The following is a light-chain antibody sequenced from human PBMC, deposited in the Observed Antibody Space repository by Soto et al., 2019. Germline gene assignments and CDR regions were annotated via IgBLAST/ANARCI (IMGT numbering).Light chain of an antibody. J-gene: IGKJ1*01. Sequence: EIVLTQSVGPLSLSPGERATLSCRASQTVRGNYLAWFQQKPGQSPRLLIYAASTRAAGVPDRFSGSGSGTDFFLTINRLEPEDFAVYYCQHYGTAPWTVGQGTKVEMK. CDR2: AAS. CDR1: QTVRGNY. CDR3: QHYGTAPWT. V-gene: IGKV3-20*01.